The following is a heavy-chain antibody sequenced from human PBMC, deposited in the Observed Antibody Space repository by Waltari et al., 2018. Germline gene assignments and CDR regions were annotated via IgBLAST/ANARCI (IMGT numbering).Heavy chain of an antibody. CDR3: ARKTDTVIRGLWGDV. J-gene: IGHJ6*02. Sequence: EVQLVESGGGLVQPGGSLRLSCAASGFTVGNNQMSWVRQAPGKGLEWVSLIYSAGSTDYADSVKGRFTISRDSSKNTLYLQMNSLRAEDTAVYYCARKTDTVIRGLWGDVWGQGTTVTVSS. V-gene: IGHV3-66*02. CDR2: IYSAGST. CDR1: GFTVGNNQ. D-gene: IGHD3-10*01.